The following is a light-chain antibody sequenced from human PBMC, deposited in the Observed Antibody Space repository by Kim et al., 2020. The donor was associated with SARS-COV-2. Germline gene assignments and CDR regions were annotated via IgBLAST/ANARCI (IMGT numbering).Light chain of an antibody. J-gene: IGKJ1*01. CDR1: QSVSGN. CDR3: QQYYDWPET. V-gene: IGKV3-15*01. CDR2: GAS. Sequence: VSRGEGAVLSCRASQSVSGNLAWFQHKPGQPPRLLIYGASSRATGIPGRFSGSGSGTDFTLTISSLLSEDAAVYICQQYYDWPETFGQGTKVEIK.